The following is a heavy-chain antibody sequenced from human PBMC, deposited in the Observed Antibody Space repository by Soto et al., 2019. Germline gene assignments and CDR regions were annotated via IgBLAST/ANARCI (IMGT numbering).Heavy chain of an antibody. D-gene: IGHD6-13*01. CDR1: GFTFDDYA. CDR2: ISWNSGSI. J-gene: IGHJ4*02. V-gene: IGHV3-9*01. CDR3: AKDKYGSSWYIFDY. Sequence: EVPLVESGGGLVQPGRSLRLSCAASGFTFDDYAMHWVRQAPGKGLEWVSGISWNSGSIGYADSVKGRFTISRDNAKNSLYLQMNSLRAEDTALYYCAKDKYGSSWYIFDYWGQGTLVTVAS.